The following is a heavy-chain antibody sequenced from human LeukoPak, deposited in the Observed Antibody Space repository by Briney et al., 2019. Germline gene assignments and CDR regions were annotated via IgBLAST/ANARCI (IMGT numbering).Heavy chain of an antibody. CDR1: GFSFGSHG. CDR2: IWYDGSKK. V-gene: IGHV3-33*01. J-gene: IGHJ3*02. Sequence: HPGGSLRLSCAASGFSFGSHGMHWVRQAPGMGLEWVAIIWYDGSKKYHTDSVKGRFTISRDNSRNSLYLQMDSLRAEDTAMYYCVRSRGYCTSGECYKTTSTDAFDIWGQGTMVTVSS. CDR3: VRSRGYCTSGECYKTTSTDAFDI. D-gene: IGHD2-8*01.